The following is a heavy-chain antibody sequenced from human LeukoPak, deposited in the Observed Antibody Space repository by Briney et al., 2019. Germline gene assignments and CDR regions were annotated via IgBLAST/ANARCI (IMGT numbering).Heavy chain of an antibody. CDR3: ARGTSGYSGYVFDY. CDR2: IYYSGST. Sequence: SETLSLTCTVSGGSISSYYWSWIRQPPGKGLEWIGYIYYSGSTNYNPSLKSRVTISVDTSKNQFSLKLSSMTAADTAVYYCARGTSGYSGYVFDYWGQGTLVTVSS. J-gene: IGHJ4*02. CDR1: GGSISSYY. D-gene: IGHD5-12*01. V-gene: IGHV4-59*01.